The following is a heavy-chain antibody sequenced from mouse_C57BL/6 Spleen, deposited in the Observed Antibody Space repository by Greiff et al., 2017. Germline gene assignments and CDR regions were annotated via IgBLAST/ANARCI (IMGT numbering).Heavy chain of an antibody. V-gene: IGHV3-6*01. D-gene: IGHD1-1*01. CDR2: ISYDGSN. CDR1: GYSITSGYY. CDR3: AREGGSSFFAY. Sequence: EVQLQESGPGLVKPSQSLSLTCSVTGYSITSGYYWNWIRQFPGNKLEWMGYISYDGSNNYNPSLKNRISITRDTSKNQFFLKLNSVTTEDTATYYCAREGGSSFFAYWGQGTLVTVSA. J-gene: IGHJ3*01.